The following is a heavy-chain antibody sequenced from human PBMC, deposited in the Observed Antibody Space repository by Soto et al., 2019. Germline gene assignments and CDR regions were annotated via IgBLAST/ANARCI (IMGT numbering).Heavy chain of an antibody. CDR2: MNPNSGNT. V-gene: IGHV1-8*01. CDR3: ARGRYYDFCSGYYPGWFDP. D-gene: IGHD3-3*01. Sequence: QVQLVQSGAEVKKPGASVKVSCKASGYTFTSYDINWVRQATGQGLEWMGWMNPNSGNTGYAQKFQGRVSMTRNTSISTAYMELSSLRSEYTAVYYCARGRYYDFCSGYYPGWFDPWGQGTLVTVSS. J-gene: IGHJ5*02. CDR1: GYTFTSYD.